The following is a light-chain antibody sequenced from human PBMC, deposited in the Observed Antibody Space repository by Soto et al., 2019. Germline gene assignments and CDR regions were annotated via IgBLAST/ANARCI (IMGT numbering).Light chain of an antibody. CDR2: WAS. Sequence: DIVLTQSPESLAVSLGEAATINCKSSQIVLYSSDNKNYLGWYQQKPGQAPKLLINWASIREYGIPDRFSGSGSGTDFTLTISRLEPEDFAVFYCQHYDSLPITFGQGTRLEIK. CDR3: QHYDSLPIT. V-gene: IGKV4-1*01. J-gene: IGKJ5*01. CDR1: QIVLYSSDNKNY.